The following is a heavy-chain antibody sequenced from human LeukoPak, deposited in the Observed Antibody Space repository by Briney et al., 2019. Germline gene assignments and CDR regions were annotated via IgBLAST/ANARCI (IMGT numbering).Heavy chain of an antibody. Sequence: GGSLRLSCAASGFIFSNNAMTWVRQAPGKGLEWVSAISGSGGSTYYADSVKGRFTISRDNSKNTLYLQMNSLRAEDTAVYYCANRGGSSWGQGTLVTVSS. J-gene: IGHJ5*02. CDR3: ANRGGSS. V-gene: IGHV3-23*01. CDR2: ISGSGGST. CDR1: GFIFSNNA. D-gene: IGHD3-10*01.